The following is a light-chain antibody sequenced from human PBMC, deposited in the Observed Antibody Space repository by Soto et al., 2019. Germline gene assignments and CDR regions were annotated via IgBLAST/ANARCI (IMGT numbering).Light chain of an antibody. Sequence: QPVLTQSPSASASLGASVKLTCTLSSGYSTYAIAWHQQQSEKGPRFLMKINYDGTHSKGDGFFDRFSGSSSGAERHLTISSLQSDAEADYYCQSLGTGIQVFGGGTKLTVL. J-gene: IGLJ3*02. CDR2: INYDGTH. CDR1: SGYSTYA. V-gene: IGLV4-69*01. CDR3: QSLGTGIQV.